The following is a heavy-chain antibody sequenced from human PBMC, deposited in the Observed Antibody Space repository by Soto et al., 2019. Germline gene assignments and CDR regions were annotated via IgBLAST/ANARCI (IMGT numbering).Heavy chain of an antibody. V-gene: IGHV3-23*01. CDR2: ISGSGYSK. CDR3: AKDIWSSGDGTLDL. Sequence: GGSLRLSCAASGFSFDSHSMSWVRQAPGKGLEWVAGISGSGYSKYHADSVRGRFTISRDNSQNTVYLQMNSLRADDTVVYFCAKDIWSSGDGTLDLWGRGTLVTVSS. J-gene: IGHJ2*01. D-gene: IGHD1-26*01. CDR1: GFSFDSHS.